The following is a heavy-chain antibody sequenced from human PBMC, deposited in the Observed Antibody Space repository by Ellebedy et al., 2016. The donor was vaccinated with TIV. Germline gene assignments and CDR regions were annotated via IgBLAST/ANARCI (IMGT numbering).Heavy chain of an antibody. V-gene: IGHV1-18*01. CDR3: ARTVGPWSYLTGYGTRGDY. Sequence: AASVKVSCKASGYTFTSYGISWVRQAPGQGLEWMGWISAYNGNTNYAQKLQGRVTMTTDTSTSTAYMELRSLRSDDTAVYYCARTVGPWSYLTGYGTRGDYWGQGTLVTVSS. D-gene: IGHD1-26*01. CDR1: GYTFTSYG. J-gene: IGHJ4*02. CDR2: ISAYNGNT.